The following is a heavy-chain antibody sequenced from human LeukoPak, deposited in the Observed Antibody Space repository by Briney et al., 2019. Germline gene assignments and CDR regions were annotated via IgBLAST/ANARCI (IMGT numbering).Heavy chain of an antibody. CDR2: IRDYNGDT. V-gene: IGHV1-18*01. D-gene: IGHD2-21*02. CDR3: ARDLLYCGGDCYHDAFDI. Sequence: GASVKVSCKASGYTFTSYGISWVRQAPGRGLEWMGWIRDYNGDTNYAQKLQGRVTMTTDTSTSTAYMELRSLRSDDTAVYYCARDLLYCGGDCYHDAFDIWGQGTMVTVSS. J-gene: IGHJ3*02. CDR1: GYTFTSYG.